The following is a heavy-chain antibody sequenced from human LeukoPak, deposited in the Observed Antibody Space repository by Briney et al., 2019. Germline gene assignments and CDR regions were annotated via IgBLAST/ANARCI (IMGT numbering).Heavy chain of an antibody. CDR3: ARGNYPPSIAARKGYYMDV. J-gene: IGHJ6*03. CDR2: MNPNSGNT. CDR1: GYAFTSYD. Sequence: ASVKVSCKASGYAFTSYDINWVRQATGQGLEWMGWMNPNSGNTGYAQKFQGRVTMTRNTSISTVYMELSSLRSEDTAVYYCARGNYPPSIAARKGYYMDVWGKGTTVTVSS. V-gene: IGHV1-8*01. D-gene: IGHD6-6*01.